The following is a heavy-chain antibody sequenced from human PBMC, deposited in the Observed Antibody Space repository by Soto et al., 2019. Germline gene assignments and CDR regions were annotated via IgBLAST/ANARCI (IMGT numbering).Heavy chain of an antibody. CDR3: AKSFIWNPDNWFDP. D-gene: IGHD1-1*01. CDR2: ISGSGFNT. V-gene: IGHV3-23*01. CDR1: GFTFSSYA. Sequence: EVQLLESGGGLVQPGGSLRLSCAASGFTFSSYAMSWVRQAPGKGLEWVSTISGSGFNTYYADSVKGRFTISRDNSENTLYLQMNSLRAEDTAVYYCAKSFIWNPDNWFDPWGQGTQVTVSS. J-gene: IGHJ5*02.